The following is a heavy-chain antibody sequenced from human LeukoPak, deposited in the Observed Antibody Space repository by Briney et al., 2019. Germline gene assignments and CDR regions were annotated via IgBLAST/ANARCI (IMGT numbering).Heavy chain of an antibody. D-gene: IGHD6-13*01. CDR2: IRNDGSND. V-gene: IGHV3-30*02. J-gene: IGHJ5*02. Sequence: PGGSLRLSCAASGFTFSDYGMHWVVQAPGKGLEWVAFIRNDGSNDYYPDSVKGRFTISRDNSRNTLYLQMNSLRAEDTAFYYCAKGGSSSHNWFDPWGQGTRVTVSS. CDR1: GFTFSDYG. CDR3: AKGGSSSHNWFDP.